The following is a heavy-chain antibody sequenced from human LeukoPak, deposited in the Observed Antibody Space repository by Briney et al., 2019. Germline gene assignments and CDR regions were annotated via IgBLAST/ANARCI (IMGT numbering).Heavy chain of an antibody. CDR1: GFTFSSYG. CDR3: ARDPSGDYIGTFDM. D-gene: IGHD4-17*01. Sequence: TGGSLRLSCAASGFTFSSYGMSWVRQAPGKGLEWVSSISGSGGSTQYADSVQGRFAISRDNSKNTLYLQMNSLRVEDTAMYFCARDPSGDYIGTFDMWGRGTMVSVSS. J-gene: IGHJ3*02. V-gene: IGHV3-23*01. CDR2: ISGSGGST.